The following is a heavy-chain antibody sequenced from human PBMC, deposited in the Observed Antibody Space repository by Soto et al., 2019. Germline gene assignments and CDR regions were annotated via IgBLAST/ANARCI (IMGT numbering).Heavy chain of an antibody. J-gene: IGHJ4*02. CDR2: ISSSGSTI. Sequence: GGSLRLSRAASGFTFSDYYMSWIRQAPGKGLEWVSYISSSGSTIYYADSVKGRFTISRDNAKNSLYLQMNSLRAEDTAVYYCARDSAVAVSFDYWGQGTLVTVSS. CDR1: GFTFSDYY. V-gene: IGHV3-11*01. CDR3: ARDSAVAVSFDY. D-gene: IGHD6-19*01.